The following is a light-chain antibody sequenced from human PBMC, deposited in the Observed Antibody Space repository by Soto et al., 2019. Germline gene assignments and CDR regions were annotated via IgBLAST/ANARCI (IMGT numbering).Light chain of an antibody. CDR1: QTVGIY. Sequence: DIQLTQPPSSLSASVGARVTITCRASQTVGIYLNWYQQRPGKVPKLLIYAASSLQSGVPSRFSGSGSGTDFTLTISSLQPEDVATYHCQQSFSSPVTFGGGTMVDI. J-gene: IGKJ4*01. V-gene: IGKV1-39*01. CDR3: QQSFSSPVT. CDR2: AAS.